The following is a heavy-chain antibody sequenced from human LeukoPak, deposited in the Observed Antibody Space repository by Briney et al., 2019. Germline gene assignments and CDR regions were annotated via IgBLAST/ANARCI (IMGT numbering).Heavy chain of an antibody. D-gene: IGHD6-13*01. J-gene: IGHJ4*02. CDR1: GYTFTSYA. Sequence: ASVKVSCKASGYTFTSYAMHWVRQAPGQRLEWMGWINAGNGNTKYSQTFQGRVTITRATSASTAYKELSSLRSEDTAVYYCARFGEQQLAFDYWGQGTLVTVSS. CDR2: INAGNGNT. V-gene: IGHV1-3*01. CDR3: ARFGEQQLAFDY.